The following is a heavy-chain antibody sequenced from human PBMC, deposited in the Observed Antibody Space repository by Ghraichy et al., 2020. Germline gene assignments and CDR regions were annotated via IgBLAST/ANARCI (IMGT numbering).Heavy chain of an antibody. V-gene: IGHV4-34*01. CDR1: GGSFSGYY. J-gene: IGHJ4*02. D-gene: IGHD6-6*01. CDR3: ARGFIPYEGSLSFGY. CDR2: INHSGST. Sequence: SQTLSLTCAVYGGSFSGYYWSWIRQPPGKGLEWIGEINHSGSTNYNPSLKSRVTISVDTSKNQFSLKLSSVTAADTAVYYCARGFIPYEGSLSFGYWGQGILVTVSS.